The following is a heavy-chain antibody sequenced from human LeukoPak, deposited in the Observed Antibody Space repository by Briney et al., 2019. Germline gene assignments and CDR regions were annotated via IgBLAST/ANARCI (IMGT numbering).Heavy chain of an antibody. CDR1: GFTFSSYA. Sequence: GGSLRLSCAASGFTFSSYAMHWVRQAPGKGLEWVAVISYDGSNKYYAESVKGRFTISRDNSKNTLYVQMNSLRVEDTAVYYCARDRYTSSWYDYWGQGTLVTVSS. D-gene: IGHD6-13*01. J-gene: IGHJ4*02. CDR2: ISYDGSNK. CDR3: ARDRYTSSWYDY. V-gene: IGHV3-30-3*01.